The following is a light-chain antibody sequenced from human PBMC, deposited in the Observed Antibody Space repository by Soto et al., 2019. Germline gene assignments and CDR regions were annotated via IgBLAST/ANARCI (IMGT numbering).Light chain of an antibody. CDR2: DAS. V-gene: IGKV3-11*01. CDR1: QSVDFQ. CDR3: QQRRSWPRT. Sequence: EIVLTQSPVTLSLSPGERATLSCRASQSVDFQLAWYQQKPGQAPRLLISDASNRATGIPARFSGSGSGTDFTLIISSLEPEDFVVYYCQQRRSWPRTFGQGTKLEIK. J-gene: IGKJ2*01.